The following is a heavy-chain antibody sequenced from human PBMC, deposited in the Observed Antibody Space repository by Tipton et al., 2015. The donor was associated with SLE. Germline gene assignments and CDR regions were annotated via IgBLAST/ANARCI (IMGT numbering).Heavy chain of an antibody. Sequence: TLSLTCAVSGGSISSGGYSWSWIRQPPGKGLEWIGYIYHSGSTYYNPSLKSRVTISVDRSKNQFSLKLSSVTAADTAMYYCARARIAAAVWFDPWGQGTLVTVSS. J-gene: IGHJ5*02. V-gene: IGHV4-30-2*01. CDR1: GGSISSGGYS. CDR3: ARARIAAAVWFDP. CDR2: IYHSGST. D-gene: IGHD6-13*01.